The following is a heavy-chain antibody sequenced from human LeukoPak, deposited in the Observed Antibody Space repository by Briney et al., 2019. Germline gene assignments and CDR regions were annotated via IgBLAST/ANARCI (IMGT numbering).Heavy chain of an antibody. CDR1: GDSMTNYY. D-gene: IGHD1-26*01. CDR3: ARDRWELTPAKGWFDS. CDR2: IYVSGRT. Sequence: SETLSLTCAVSGDSMTNYYWSWIREPAGQGLGWIGHIYVSGRTNYNPSFKSRVSMSIDTSKKQFSLNLTSLSAADTAVYFCARDRWELTPAKGWFDSWGQGTLVTVSS. J-gene: IGHJ5*01. V-gene: IGHV4-4*07.